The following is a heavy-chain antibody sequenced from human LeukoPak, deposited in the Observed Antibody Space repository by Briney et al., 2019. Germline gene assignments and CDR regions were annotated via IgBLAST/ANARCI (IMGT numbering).Heavy chain of an antibody. D-gene: IGHD6-13*01. CDR2: IYNDGNT. Sequence: GGSLRLSCAVSGFTVSSIYMSWVRQAPGKGLEWVSFIYNDGNTYYADSMKGRFGISRDSSRNTLYLQMNSLRVEDTAVYYCAGDSHSSNWYDHWGQGTLSPSPQ. J-gene: IGHJ5*02. V-gene: IGHV3-53*01. CDR3: AGDSHSSNWYDH. CDR1: GFTVSSIY.